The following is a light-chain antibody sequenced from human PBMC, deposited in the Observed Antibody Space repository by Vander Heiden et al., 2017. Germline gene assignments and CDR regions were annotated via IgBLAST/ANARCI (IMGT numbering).Light chain of an antibody. CDR2: RNN. V-gene: IGLV1-47*01. CDR1: NSNIGTDD. Sequence: GQRVTISCSGSNSNIGTDDVDWYQQLPGTAPKLLVYRNNQRPSGVPDRFSGSKSGTSASLAISGLRAEDEADYYCAACDASLSGCVFGTGTKVTVL. CDR3: AACDASLSGCV. J-gene: IGLJ1*01.